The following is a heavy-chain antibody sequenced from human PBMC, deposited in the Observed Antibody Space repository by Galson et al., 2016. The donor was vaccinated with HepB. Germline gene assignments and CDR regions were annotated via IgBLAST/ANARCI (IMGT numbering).Heavy chain of an antibody. Sequence: SVKVSCKASGYTFTSYYMHWVRQAPGQGLEWMGIINPSGGGTTYAQKFQGRVTMTRDTSTTTVYTELSSLRSEDTAVYYCARSAAGNFYYSYAMDVWGQGTTVTVSS. CDR2: INPSGGGT. CDR3: ARSAAGNFYYSYAMDV. D-gene: IGHD6-13*01. CDR1: GYTFTSYY. J-gene: IGHJ6*02. V-gene: IGHV1-46*01.